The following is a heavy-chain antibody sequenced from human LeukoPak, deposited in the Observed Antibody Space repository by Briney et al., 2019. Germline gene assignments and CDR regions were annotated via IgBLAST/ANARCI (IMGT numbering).Heavy chain of an antibody. Sequence: GGSLRLSCAASGFTFSSYSMNWVRQAPGKGLEWVSYISSSSSTIYYADSVKGRFTISRDNSKNTLYVQMNSLISEDTAVYYCATLSVRFDSWGQGTLVIVSS. CDR2: ISSSSSTI. CDR1: GFTFSSYS. V-gene: IGHV3-48*01. J-gene: IGHJ4*02. D-gene: IGHD3-10*01. CDR3: ATLSVRFDS.